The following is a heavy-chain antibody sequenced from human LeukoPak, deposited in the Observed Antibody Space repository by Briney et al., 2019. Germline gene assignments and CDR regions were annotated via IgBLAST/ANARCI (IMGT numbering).Heavy chain of an antibody. Sequence: PSETLSLTCTVSGGSISSYYWSWIRQPPGKGLEWIGYIYYSGSTNYNPSLKSRVTISVDTSKNQFSLKLSSVTAADTAVYYCARDSSEYYDHAFDIWGQGTMVTVSS. CDR2: IYYSGST. V-gene: IGHV4-59*01. CDR3: ARDSSEYYDHAFDI. D-gene: IGHD3-22*01. J-gene: IGHJ3*02. CDR1: GGSISSYY.